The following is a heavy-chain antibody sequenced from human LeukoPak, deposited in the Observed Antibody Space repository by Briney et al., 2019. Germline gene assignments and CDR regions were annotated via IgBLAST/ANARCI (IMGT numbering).Heavy chain of an antibody. J-gene: IGHJ3*02. CDR3: AREDELGAFDI. CDR2: IYYSGST. CDR1: GGSISSYY. V-gene: IGHV4-59*12. D-gene: IGHD1-26*01. Sequence: PSETLSLTCTVSGGSISSYYWSWIRQPPGKGLEWIGYIYYSGSTNYNPSLKSRVAISVDTSKNQVSLKLSSVTAADTAVYYCAREDELGAFDIWGQGTMVTVSS.